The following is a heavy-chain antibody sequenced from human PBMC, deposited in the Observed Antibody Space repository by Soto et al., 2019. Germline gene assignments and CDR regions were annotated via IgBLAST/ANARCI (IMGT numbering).Heavy chain of an antibody. D-gene: IGHD2-8*01. V-gene: IGHV3-43*01. J-gene: IGHJ6*02. Sequence: GGSLRLSCAASGFTFDDYTMHWVRQAPGKGLEWVSLISWDGGSTYYADSVKGRFTISRDNSKNSLYLQMNSLRTEDTALYYCAKDLFSYVWPSYGMDVWGQGTTVTVSS. CDR1: GFTFDDYT. CDR2: ISWDGGST. CDR3: AKDLFSYVWPSYGMDV.